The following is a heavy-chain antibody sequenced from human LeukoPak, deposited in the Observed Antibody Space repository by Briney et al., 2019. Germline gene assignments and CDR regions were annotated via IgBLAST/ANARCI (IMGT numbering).Heavy chain of an antibody. CDR2: ISYDGSNK. Sequence: GRSLRLSCAASGFTFSSYGMHWVRQAPGKGLEWVAVISYDGSNKYYADSVKGRFTISRDNSKNTLYLQMNSLRAEDTAVYYCAKTLGRYCSGGSCYPSLYYFDYWGQGTLVTVSS. CDR3: AKTLGRYCSGGSCYPSLYYFDY. V-gene: IGHV3-30*18. J-gene: IGHJ4*02. D-gene: IGHD2-15*01. CDR1: GFTFSSYG.